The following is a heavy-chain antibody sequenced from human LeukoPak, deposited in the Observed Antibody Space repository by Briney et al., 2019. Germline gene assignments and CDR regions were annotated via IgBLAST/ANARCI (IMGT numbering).Heavy chain of an antibody. V-gene: IGHV1-2*02. J-gene: IGHJ4*02. CDR2: INPNSGGT. D-gene: IGHD2-21*02. CDR3: ARDPPCGGDCYFDY. CDR1: GYTFTGYY. Sequence: ASVKVSCKASGYTFTGYYMHWVRQAPGQGLEWIGWINPNSGGTNYAQKFQGRVTMTRDTSISTAYMELRSLRSDDTAVYYCARDPPCGGDCYFDYWGQGTLVTVSS.